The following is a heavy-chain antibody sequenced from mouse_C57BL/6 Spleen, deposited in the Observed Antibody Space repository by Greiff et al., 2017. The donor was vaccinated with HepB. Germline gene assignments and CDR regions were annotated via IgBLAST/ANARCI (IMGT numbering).Heavy chain of an antibody. CDR3: ARRGLYGNYDYDWYFDV. CDR1: GYTFTDHT. Sequence: VQLQESDAELVKPGASVKISCKVSGYTFTDHTIHWMKQRPEQGLEWIGYIYPRDGSTKYNEKFKGKATLTADKSSSTAYMQLNSLTSEDSAVYFCARRGLYGNYDYDWYFDVWGTGTTVTVSS. CDR2: IYPRDGST. D-gene: IGHD2-4*01. V-gene: IGHV1-78*01. J-gene: IGHJ1*03.